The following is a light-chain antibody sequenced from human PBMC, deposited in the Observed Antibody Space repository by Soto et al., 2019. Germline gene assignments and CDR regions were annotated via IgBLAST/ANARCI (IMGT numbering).Light chain of an antibody. CDR3: NSYTSNNPYV. Sequence: QSALTQPAAVSGSPGQAITISCSGTSSYVGAFNYVSWYQQHPGKAPKLMIYDVSNRPSGVSNRFSGSKSVNTASLTISVLRAEDEADYYCNSYTSNNPYVFGTGTQLTVL. CDR2: DVS. J-gene: IGLJ1*01. V-gene: IGLV2-14*03. CDR1: SSYVGAFNY.